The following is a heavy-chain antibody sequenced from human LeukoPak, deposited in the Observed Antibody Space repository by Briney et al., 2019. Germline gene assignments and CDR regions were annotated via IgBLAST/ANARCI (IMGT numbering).Heavy chain of an antibody. CDR1: GFSISSYY. V-gene: IGHV4-59*01. J-gene: IGHJ4*02. CDR2: IYYRGST. CDR3: ARDCSSSSCYDY. Sequence: SETLSLTCTVSGFSISSYYWSWIRQPPGKGLEWIGYIYYRGSTNYIPSLKSRITISQDTSKNQFSLRRSSVTAADTALYYSARDCSSSSCYDYWGQGTLVTVSS. D-gene: IGHD2-2*01.